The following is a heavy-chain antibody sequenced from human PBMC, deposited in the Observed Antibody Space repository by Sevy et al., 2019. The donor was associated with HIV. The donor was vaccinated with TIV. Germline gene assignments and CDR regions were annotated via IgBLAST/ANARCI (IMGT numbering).Heavy chain of an antibody. CDR1: GFTFSSYG. CDR3: AREGRAKDAFDI. Sequence: GGSLRLSCAASGFTFSSYGMYWVRQAPGKGLEWVAVIWYDGSNKYYADSVKGRFTISRDNSKNTLYLQMNSLRAEDTAVYYCAREGRAKDAFDIWGQGTMVTVS. D-gene: IGHD3-10*01. V-gene: IGHV3-33*01. J-gene: IGHJ3*02. CDR2: IWYDGSNK.